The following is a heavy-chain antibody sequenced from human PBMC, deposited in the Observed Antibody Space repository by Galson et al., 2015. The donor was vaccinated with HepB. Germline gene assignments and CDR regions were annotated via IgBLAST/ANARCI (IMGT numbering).Heavy chain of an antibody. Sequence: LSLTCTVSGGSISSHYWSWIRQPAGKGLEWIGRIYSSGSTNYNPSLKSRVTMSVDTPKNQFSLKLSSVTAADTAVYYCARDPPFGSMDVWGQGTTVTVSS. CDR1: GGSISSHY. CDR3: ARDPPFGSMDV. D-gene: IGHD3-16*01. V-gene: IGHV4-4*07. CDR2: IYSSGST. J-gene: IGHJ6*02.